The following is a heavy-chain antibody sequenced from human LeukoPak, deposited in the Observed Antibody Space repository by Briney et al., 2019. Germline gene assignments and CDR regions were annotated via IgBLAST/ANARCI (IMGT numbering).Heavy chain of an antibody. J-gene: IGHJ4*02. V-gene: IGHV1-18*01. CDR3: ARVAYDSSGSYFDY. CDR1: GYTFTSYG. Sequence: GASVKASCKASGYTFTSYGISWVRQAPGQGLEWMGWISAYNGNTNYAQRLQGRVTMTTDTSTSTAYMELRSLRSDDTAVYYCARVAYDSSGSYFDYWGQGTLVTVSS. D-gene: IGHD3-22*01. CDR2: ISAYNGNT.